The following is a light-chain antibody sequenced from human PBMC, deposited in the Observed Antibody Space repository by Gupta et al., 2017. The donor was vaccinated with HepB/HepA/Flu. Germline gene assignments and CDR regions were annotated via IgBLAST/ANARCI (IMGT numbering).Light chain of an antibody. CDR2: DAS. J-gene: IGKJ4*01. CDR3: QQRNNWPIT. CDR1: QSISYY. Sequence: EVVLTQSPDTLSLSPGERATLSCRASQSISYYLAWYQQKPGQAPRLLIYDASKRATGITARFSGSGNATDLDFTLTISSLEPEDFAVYYCQQRNNWPITFGAGTKVEIK. V-gene: IGKV3D-11*02.